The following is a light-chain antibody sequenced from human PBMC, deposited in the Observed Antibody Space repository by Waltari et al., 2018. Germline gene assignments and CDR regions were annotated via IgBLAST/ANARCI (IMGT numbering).Light chain of an antibody. V-gene: IGLV3-10*01. CDR2: EDN. CDR1: ALPTKY. Sequence: SHELTQPPSVSVSPGQMARITCSGDALPTKYIYWYQQKSGQAPVMLIYEDNKRPSGIPERFSGSSSGTLATLTVSGAVVEDEGDYYCYSTDSSSFPLFGGGTRLTVL. J-gene: IGLJ3*02. CDR3: YSTDSSSFPL.